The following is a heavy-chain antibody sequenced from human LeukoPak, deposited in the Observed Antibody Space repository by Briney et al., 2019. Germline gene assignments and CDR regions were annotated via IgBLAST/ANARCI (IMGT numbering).Heavy chain of an antibody. Sequence: ASVKVSCKASGYTFTSYGISWVRQAPGQGLEGMGWMNPNSGNTGYAQKFQGRVTMTRNTSIRTAYMELSSLRSEDTAVYYCAKKMTTSRGGRYYFDYWGQGTLVTVSS. CDR2: MNPNSGNT. CDR3: AKKMTTSRGGRYYFDY. V-gene: IGHV1-8*02. J-gene: IGHJ4*02. D-gene: IGHD4-17*01. CDR1: GYTFTSYG.